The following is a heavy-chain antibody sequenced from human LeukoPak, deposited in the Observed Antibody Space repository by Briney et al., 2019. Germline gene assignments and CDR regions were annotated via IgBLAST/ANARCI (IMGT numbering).Heavy chain of an antibody. CDR1: GYSISSGYY. D-gene: IGHD3-3*01. V-gene: IGHV4-38-2*02. CDR2: IYHSGST. J-gene: IGHJ4*02. Sequence: KASETLSFTCTVSGYSISSGYYWGWIRQPPGKGLEWIGSIYHSGSTYYNPSLKSRVTISVDTSKNQFSLKLSSVTAADTAVYYCAVNDFWSGYPFDYWGQGTLVTVSS. CDR3: AVNDFWSGYPFDY.